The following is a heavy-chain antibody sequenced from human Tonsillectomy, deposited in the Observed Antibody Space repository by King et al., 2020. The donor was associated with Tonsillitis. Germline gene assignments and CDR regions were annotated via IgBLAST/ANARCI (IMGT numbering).Heavy chain of an antibody. Sequence: QLQESGPGLVKPSETLSLTCTVSGGPISSYYWSWIRQPPGKGLEWIGYIYYSGITNYNPSLKSRVTISVDTSKNQFSLKLSSVTAADTAVYYCARSGRTYSNYAWGGGFPNWFDPWGQGTLVTVSS. CDR2: IYYSGIT. CDR3: ARSGRTYSNYAWGGGFPNWFDP. D-gene: IGHD4-11*01. J-gene: IGHJ5*02. CDR1: GGPISSYY. V-gene: IGHV4-59*01.